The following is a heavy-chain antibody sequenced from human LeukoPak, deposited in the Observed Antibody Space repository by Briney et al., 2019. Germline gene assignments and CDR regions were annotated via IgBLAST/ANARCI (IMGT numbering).Heavy chain of an antibody. Sequence: GASVKVSCKASGYTFTDYYMHWVRQAPGQGLEWMGWINPNSGGTHYAQNFQGRITITTDTSITTAYMELSSLTSDDTAVYYCARSMGDWFDPRGQGSLVTVSS. CDR3: ARSMGDWFDP. J-gene: IGHJ5*02. D-gene: IGHD5-24*01. CDR2: INPNSGGT. CDR1: GYTFTDYY. V-gene: IGHV1-2*02.